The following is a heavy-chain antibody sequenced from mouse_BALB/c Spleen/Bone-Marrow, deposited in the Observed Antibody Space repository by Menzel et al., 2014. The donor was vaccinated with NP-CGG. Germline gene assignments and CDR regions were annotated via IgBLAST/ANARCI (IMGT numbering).Heavy chain of an antibody. CDR3: ARGPYYGSYFDV. CDR1: GYSFTGYT. D-gene: IGHD1-1*01. V-gene: IGHV1-18*01. CDR2: INPYNGGT. J-gene: IGHJ1*01. Sequence: EVKLMESGPELVKPGASMKISCKASGYSFTGYTMNWVKQSHGKNLEWIGLINPYNGGTSYNQKFKGKATLTVDKSSSTAYVELLSLTSEDSAVYYCARGPYYGSYFDVWGAGTTVTVSS.